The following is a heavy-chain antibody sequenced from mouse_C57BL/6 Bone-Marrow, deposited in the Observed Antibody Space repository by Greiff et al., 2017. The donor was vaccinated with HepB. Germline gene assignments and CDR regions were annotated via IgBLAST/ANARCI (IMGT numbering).Heavy chain of an antibody. D-gene: IGHD1-1*02. CDR3: TTGSMVDY. V-gene: IGHV14-4*01. Sequence: DVKLQESGAELVRPGASVKLSCTASGFNIKDDYMHWVKQRPEQGLEWIGWIDPENGDTEYASKFQGKATITADTSSNTAYLQLSSLTSEDTAVYYCTTGSMVDYWGQGTTLTVSS. J-gene: IGHJ2*01. CDR1: GFNIKDDY. CDR2: IDPENGDT.